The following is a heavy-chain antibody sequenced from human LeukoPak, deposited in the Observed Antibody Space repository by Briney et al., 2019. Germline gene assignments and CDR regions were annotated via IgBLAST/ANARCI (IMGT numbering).Heavy chain of an antibody. V-gene: IGHV1-69*06. CDR3: AAVDDYVWGSYRYLAGDAFDI. J-gene: IGHJ3*02. D-gene: IGHD3-16*02. CDR1: GGTFSSYA. Sequence: SVKVSCKASGGTFSSYAISWVGQAPGQGLEWMGGIIPIFGTANYAQKFQGRVTITADKSTSTAYMELSSLRSEDTAVYYCAAVDDYVWGSYRYLAGDAFDIWGQGTMVTVSS. CDR2: IIPIFGTA.